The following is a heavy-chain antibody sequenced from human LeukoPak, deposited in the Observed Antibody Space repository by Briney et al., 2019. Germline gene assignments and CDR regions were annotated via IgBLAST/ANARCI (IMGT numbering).Heavy chain of an antibody. J-gene: IGHJ4*02. D-gene: IGHD1-26*01. V-gene: IGHV4-59*01. Sequence: SETLSLTCTVSGDSISSYYWSWIRQPPGKGLEWIGYIYYSGSTIYNPSLKSRVIKSVDTSKNQFSLNLSSVTAADTAVYYCARENSGYFDYWGQGTLVTVSS. CDR3: ARENSGYFDY. CDR1: GDSISSYY. CDR2: IYYSGST.